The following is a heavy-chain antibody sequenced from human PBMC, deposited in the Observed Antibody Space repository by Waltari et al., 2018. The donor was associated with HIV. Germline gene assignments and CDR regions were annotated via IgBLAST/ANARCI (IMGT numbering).Heavy chain of an antibody. CDR3: AKDGYTPTYFDY. CDR2: ITYDGSNK. V-gene: IGHV3-30*02. Sequence: VQLVESGGAVVQPGGSLRLSCAVSGFTFGSYGMHWVRQAPGKGLEWMSFITYDGSNKYYADSVKGRFTISRDSSKNTLYLQMNGLRSEDTAVYYCAKDGYTPTYFDYWGQGTLVTVSS. J-gene: IGHJ4*02. D-gene: IGHD1-1*01. CDR1: GFTFGSYG.